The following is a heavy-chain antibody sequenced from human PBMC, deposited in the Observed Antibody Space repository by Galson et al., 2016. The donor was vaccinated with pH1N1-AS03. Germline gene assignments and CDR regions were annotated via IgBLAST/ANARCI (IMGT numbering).Heavy chain of an antibody. Sequence: SLRLYCAASGFTVSSKYMSWVRQAPGKGLEWVSVIYSGSTTYYADSVKGRFTISRDNSKNTLYLQMYSLRAEDTAVYYCARHPRVNWNYGEPFDYWGQGTLVTVSS. CDR1: GFTVSSKY. CDR2: IYSGSTT. J-gene: IGHJ4*02. V-gene: IGHV3-66*04. D-gene: IGHD1-7*01. CDR3: ARHPRVNWNYGEPFDY.